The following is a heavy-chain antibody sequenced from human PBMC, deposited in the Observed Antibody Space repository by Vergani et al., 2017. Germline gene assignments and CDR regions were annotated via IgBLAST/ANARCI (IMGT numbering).Heavy chain of an antibody. J-gene: IGHJ6*02. D-gene: IGHD6-13*01. Sequence: VQLVESGGGVVRPGGSLRLSCAASGFTFSDYYMSWIRQAPGKGLEWVSYISSSSSYTNYADSVKGRFTISRDNAKNSLYLQMNSLRAEDTAVYYCARDRQLVSGPYYYYGMDVWGQGTTVTVSS. CDR2: ISSSSSYT. CDR3: ARDRQLVSGPYYYYGMDV. V-gene: IGHV3-11*05. CDR1: GFTFSDYY.